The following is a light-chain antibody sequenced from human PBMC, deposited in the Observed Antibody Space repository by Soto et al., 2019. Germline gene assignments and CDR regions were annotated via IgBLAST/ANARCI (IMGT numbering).Light chain of an antibody. J-gene: IGKJ2*01. CDR1: QSISTY. CDR3: QQSYSNPPT. Sequence: SQSISTYLSWYQQKPGKAPKLLIYGATRLQSGAPSRFTGSGSGTEFTLTISSLQPEDFATYSCQQSYSNPPTFAQGTKVDIK. V-gene: IGKV1-39*01. CDR2: GAT.